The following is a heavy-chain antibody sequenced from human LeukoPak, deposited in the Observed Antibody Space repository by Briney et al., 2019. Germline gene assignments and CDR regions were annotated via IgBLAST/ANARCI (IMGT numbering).Heavy chain of an antibody. CDR3: ARDLTLVWQQPTGAFDI. CDR1: GGSINNGGYY. V-gene: IGHV4-31*03. CDR2: IYYSGSS. J-gene: IGHJ3*02. D-gene: IGHD6-13*01. Sequence: SETLSLTCTVSGGSINNGGYYWSWIRQHPGKGLEWIGYIYYSGSSYYNPSLRSRVTISVDTSKNHFSLKLSSVTAADTAVYYCARDLTLVWQQPTGAFDIWGQGTMVTVSS.